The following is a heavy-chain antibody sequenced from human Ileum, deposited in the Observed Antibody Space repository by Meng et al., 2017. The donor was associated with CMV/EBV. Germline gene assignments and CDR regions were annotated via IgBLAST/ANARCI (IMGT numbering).Heavy chain of an antibody. Sequence: GESLKISCTASGFTFGDYAMSWVRQAPGKGLEWVGFIRSKAYGGTTEYAASVKGRFTISRDDSKSIAYLQMNSLKTEDTAVYYCTRVRIVVEPAATEYFDYWGQGTLVTVSS. CDR3: TRVRIVVEPAATEYFDY. CDR2: IRSKAYGGTT. V-gene: IGHV3-49*04. CDR1: GFTFGDYA. J-gene: IGHJ4*02. D-gene: IGHD2-2*01.